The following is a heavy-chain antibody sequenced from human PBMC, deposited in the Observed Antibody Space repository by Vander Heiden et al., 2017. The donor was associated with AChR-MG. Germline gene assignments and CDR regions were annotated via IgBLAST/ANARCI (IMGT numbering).Heavy chain of an antibody. CDR1: GYSFTSYW. D-gene: IGHD2-8*01. V-gene: IGHV5-51*01. J-gene: IGHJ4*02. Sequence: EVQLVQSGAEVKKPGESLKISCKGSGYSFTSYWIGWVRQMPGKGLEWMGISYPGDSDTRYSPSFQGQVTISADKSISTAYLQWSSLKASDTAMYYCARANCTNGVCYWPADWGALDYWGQGTLVTVSS. CDR2: SYPGDSDT. CDR3: ARANCTNGVCYWPADWGALDY.